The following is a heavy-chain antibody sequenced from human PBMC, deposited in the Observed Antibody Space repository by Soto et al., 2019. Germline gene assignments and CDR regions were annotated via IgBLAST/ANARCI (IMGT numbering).Heavy chain of an antibody. D-gene: IGHD1-26*01. CDR3: VLCHSGSHRTIVF. CDR2: IIPIFGTA. J-gene: IGHJ4*02. Sequence: SVKVSCKASGGTFSSYAISWVRQAPGQGLEWMGGIIPIFGTANYAQKFQGRVTITADESTSTAYMELSSLRSEDTAVYYCVLCHSGSHRTIVFWGPGIQVTVFS. V-gene: IGHV1-69*13. CDR1: GGTFSSYA.